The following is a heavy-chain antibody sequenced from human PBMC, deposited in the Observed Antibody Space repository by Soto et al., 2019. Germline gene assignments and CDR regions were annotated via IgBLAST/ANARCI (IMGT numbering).Heavy chain of an antibody. CDR2: IYYSGST. J-gene: IGHJ4*02. CDR1: GGSISSGGYY. CDR3: VREDSSSWYAFFDY. D-gene: IGHD6-13*01. V-gene: IGHV4-31*03. Sequence: SETLSLTCTVSGGSISSGGYYWSWIRQHPGKGLEWIGYIYYSGSTYYNPSLKSRVTISVDTSKNQFSLKLSSVTAADTAVYYGVREDSSSWYAFFDYWGQGTLVTVSS.